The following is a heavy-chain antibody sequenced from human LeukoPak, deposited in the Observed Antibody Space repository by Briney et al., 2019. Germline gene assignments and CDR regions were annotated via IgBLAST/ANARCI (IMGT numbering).Heavy chain of an antibody. CDR1: GFTFSSYA. J-gene: IGHJ4*02. D-gene: IGHD3-9*01. V-gene: IGHV3-64*01. CDR3: AKTSLRNFDWLLPGYFDY. Sequence: PGGSLRLSCAASGFTFSSYAMHWVRQAPGKGLEYVSAISSNGGSTYYANSVKGRFTISRDNSKNTLYLQMNSLRAEDTAVYYCAKTSLRNFDWLLPGYFDYWGQGTLVTVSS. CDR2: ISSNGGST.